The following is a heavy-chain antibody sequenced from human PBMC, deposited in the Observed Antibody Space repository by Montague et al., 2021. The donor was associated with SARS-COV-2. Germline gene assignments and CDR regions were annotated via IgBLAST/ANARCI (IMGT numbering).Heavy chain of an antibody. CDR1: GGSISSGGYS. J-gene: IGHJ6*02. Sequence: TLSLTCAVPGGSISSGGYSWNWIRQPPGKGLEWFGYIDHSGXTXYXXXXKXRVTISLDSSKNQFSLNLTSVTAADTAVYYCARGSMVRGGKVYYGVDVWGQGTTVTVSS. V-gene: IGHV4-30-2*01. D-gene: IGHD3-10*01. CDR3: ARGSMVRGGKVYYGVDV. CDR2: IDHSGXT.